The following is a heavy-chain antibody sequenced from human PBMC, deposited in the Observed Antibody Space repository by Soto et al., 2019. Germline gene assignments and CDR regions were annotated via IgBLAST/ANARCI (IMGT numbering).Heavy chain of an antibody. J-gene: IGHJ3*02. CDR1: GCSYTRCG. D-gene: IGHD3-3*01. Sequence: AAGKVTWKAWGCSYTRCGIRWVRPAPGGGIEWMGWISAYNGNTNYDQKLKGRVTMTTDTSTSTAHMERTSLRSDDTAVYYCARVYRYDDFWSVFYSTGWPLPEAYDISAPGT. CDR2: ISAYNGNT. V-gene: IGHV1-18*04. CDR3: ARVYRYDDFWSVFYSTGWPLPEAYDI.